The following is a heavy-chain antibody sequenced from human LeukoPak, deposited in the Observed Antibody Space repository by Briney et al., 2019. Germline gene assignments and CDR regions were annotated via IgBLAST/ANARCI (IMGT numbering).Heavy chain of an antibody. CDR3: ARESIGNPPLYGMDV. Sequence: GASVKVSCKASGYTFTSYAMNWVRQAPGQGLEWMGWINPNSGGTNYAQKFQGWVTMTRDTSISTAYMELSRLRSDDTAVYYCARESIGNPPLYGMDVWGQGTTVTVSS. V-gene: IGHV1-2*04. J-gene: IGHJ6*02. D-gene: IGHD1-1*01. CDR1: GYTFTSYA. CDR2: INPNSGGT.